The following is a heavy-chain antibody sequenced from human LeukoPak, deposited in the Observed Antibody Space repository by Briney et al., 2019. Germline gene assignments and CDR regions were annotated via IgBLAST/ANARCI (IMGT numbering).Heavy chain of an antibody. J-gene: IGHJ2*01. V-gene: IGHV4-30-4*01. CDR2: IYYSGST. CDR1: GGSISSGDYY. Sequence: SETLSLTCTVSGGSISSGDYYWSWIRQPPGKGLEWIGYIYYSGSTYYNPSLKSRVTISVDTSKNQFSLKLSSVTAADTAVYYCAREQRYSSSWSSWGRGTLVTVSS. CDR3: AREQRYSSSWSS. D-gene: IGHD6-13*01.